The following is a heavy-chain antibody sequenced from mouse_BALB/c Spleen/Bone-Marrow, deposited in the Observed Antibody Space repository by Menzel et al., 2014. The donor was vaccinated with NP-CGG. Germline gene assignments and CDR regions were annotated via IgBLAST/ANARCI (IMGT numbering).Heavy chain of an antibody. V-gene: IGHV5-9-4*01. CDR3: AREGLRRRAAMDY. CDR2: ISSGGSYT. D-gene: IGHD2-4*01. CDR1: GFTFSSYA. Sequence: EVQLVESGGGLVKPGGSLKLSCAASGFTFSSYAMSWVRQSPEKRLEWVAEISSGGSYTYYPDTVTGRFTISRDNAKNTLYLEMCSLRSEDTAMYYCAREGLRRRAAMDYWGQGTSVTVSS. J-gene: IGHJ4*01.